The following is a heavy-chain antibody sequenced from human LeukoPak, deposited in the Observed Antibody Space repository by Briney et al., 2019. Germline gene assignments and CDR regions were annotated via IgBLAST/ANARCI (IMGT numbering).Heavy chain of an antibody. CDR1: GFTFSGSA. J-gene: IGHJ4*02. Sequence: GGSLRLSCAASGFTFSGSAMHWVRQASGKGLEWVGRIRSKANSYATAYAAAVKGRFTLSRNDSKNTAYLQMNSLKTEDTAVYYCTRLMESTYDSSGYDYWGQGTLVTVSS. CDR2: IRSKANSYAT. V-gene: IGHV3-73*01. D-gene: IGHD3-22*01. CDR3: TRLMESTYDSSGYDY.